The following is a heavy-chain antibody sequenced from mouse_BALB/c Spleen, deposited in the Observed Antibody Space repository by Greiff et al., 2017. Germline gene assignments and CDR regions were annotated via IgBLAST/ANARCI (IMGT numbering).Heavy chain of an antibody. J-gene: IGHJ3*01. CDR2: INPSSGYT. CDR1: GYTFTSYT. D-gene: IGHD2-2*01. Sequence: QVQLQQSGAELARPGASVKMSCKASGYTFTSYTMHWVKQRPGQGLEWIGYINPSSGYTNYNQKFKDKATLTADKSSSTAYMQLSSLTSEDSAVYYCARSDGYAWFAYWGQGTLVTVSA. CDR3: ARSDGYAWFAY. V-gene: IGHV1-4*01.